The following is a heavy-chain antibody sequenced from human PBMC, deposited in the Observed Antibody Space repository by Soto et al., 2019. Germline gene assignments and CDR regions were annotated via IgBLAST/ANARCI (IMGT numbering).Heavy chain of an antibody. CDR2: IYSSGNT. CDR1: AGSISSEGYY. Sequence: QVQLQESGPGLVKPSQTLSLTCTVSAGSISSEGYYWTWIRQHPGKGLEWIGYIYSSGNTYSNPSLKSRVTISMDTSRNDFSLKVNSVTVADTAIYFCARGRVAGLFRASWGQGILVTVSS. V-gene: IGHV4-31*03. CDR3: ARGRVAGLFRAS. J-gene: IGHJ5*02.